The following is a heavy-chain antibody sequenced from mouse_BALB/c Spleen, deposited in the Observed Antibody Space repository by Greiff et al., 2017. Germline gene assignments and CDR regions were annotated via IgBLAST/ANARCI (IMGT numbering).Heavy chain of an antibody. CDR3: ARDIDDGYDYYAMDY. CDR1: GFTFTDYY. CDR2: IRNKANGYTT. Sequence: EVQLVESGGGLVQPGGSLRLSCATSGFTFTDYYMSWVRQPPGKALEWLGFIRNKANGYTTEYSASVKGRFTISRDNSQSILYLQMNTLRAEDSATYYCARDIDDGYDYYAMDYWGQGTSVTVSS. D-gene: IGHD2-3*01. V-gene: IGHV7-3*02. J-gene: IGHJ4*01.